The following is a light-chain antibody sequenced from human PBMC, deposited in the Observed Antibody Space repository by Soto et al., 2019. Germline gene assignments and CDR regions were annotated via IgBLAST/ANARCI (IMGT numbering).Light chain of an antibody. CDR3: HQYGSSPIT. CDR1: QSVSSSY. Sequence: EIVLTQSPGPLSLSPGEIATFSSRASQSVSSSYLAWYQHNPGQAPRPLIYGPSSRATGVPDRFRGGGSGTEFTITISRLDHEYFAVYYCHQYGSSPITFGQGTRLDIK. CDR2: GPS. J-gene: IGKJ5*01. V-gene: IGKV3-20*01.